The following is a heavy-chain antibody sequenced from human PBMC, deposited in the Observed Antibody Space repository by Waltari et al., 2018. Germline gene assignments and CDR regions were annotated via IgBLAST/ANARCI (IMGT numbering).Heavy chain of an antibody. CDR2: ISWDGGST. CDR3: AKEGGGSSSWYFTRAVWYFDL. J-gene: IGHJ2*01. Sequence: EVQLVESGGVVVQPGGSLRLSCAASGFTFDDYTMHWVRQAPGKGLEWVSLISWDGGSTYYADAGKGRFTISRDNSKNSLYLQMNSLRTEDTALYYCAKEGGGSSSWYFTRAVWYFDLWGRGTLVTVSS. V-gene: IGHV3-43*01. CDR1: GFTFDDYT. D-gene: IGHD6-13*01.